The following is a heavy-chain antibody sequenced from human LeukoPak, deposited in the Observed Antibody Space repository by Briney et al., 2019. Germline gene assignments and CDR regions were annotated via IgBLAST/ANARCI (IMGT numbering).Heavy chain of an antibody. J-gene: IGHJ5*02. CDR1: GFTFSSYA. Sequence: GGSLRLSCAASGFTFSSYAMSWVRQAPGKGLEWVSAISGSGGSTYYADSVKGRFTISRDNSKNTLYLQMNGLRAEDTAVYYCAKSPVLRFLEWFYNWFDPWGQGTLVTVSS. D-gene: IGHD3-3*01. CDR2: ISGSGGST. V-gene: IGHV3-23*01. CDR3: AKSPVLRFLEWFYNWFDP.